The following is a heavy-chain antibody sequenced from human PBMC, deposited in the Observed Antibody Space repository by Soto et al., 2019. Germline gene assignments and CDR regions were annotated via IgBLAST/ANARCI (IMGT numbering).Heavy chain of an antibody. V-gene: IGHV1-69*12. J-gene: IGHJ6*02. CDR2: IIPIFGTA. Sequence: QVQLVQSGAEVKKPGSSVKVSCKASGGTFSSYAISWVRQAPGQGLGWMGGIIPIFGTADYAQKFQGRATITADESTSTAYMELSSLRSEDTAVYYCGVVVDKHYYYGMDVWGQGTTVTVSS. CDR3: GVVVDKHYYYGMDV. CDR1: GGTFSSYA. D-gene: IGHD3-22*01.